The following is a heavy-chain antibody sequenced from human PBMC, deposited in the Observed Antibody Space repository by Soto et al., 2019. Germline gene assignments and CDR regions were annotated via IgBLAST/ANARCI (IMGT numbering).Heavy chain of an antibody. J-gene: IGHJ4*02. Sequence: EVQLVESGGGLVQPGGSLRLSCAASGFTVNTKYMSWVRQAPGKGLEWFSVMYSGGSTYYADSVKGRFTVSRDNSKNILYLQMNSRRAEDTAVYYCAKYDTSSSSFDYWGQGTLVTVSS. CDR1: GFTVNTKY. CDR3: AKYDTSSSSFDY. D-gene: IGHD3-9*01. CDR2: MYSGGST. V-gene: IGHV3-66*01.